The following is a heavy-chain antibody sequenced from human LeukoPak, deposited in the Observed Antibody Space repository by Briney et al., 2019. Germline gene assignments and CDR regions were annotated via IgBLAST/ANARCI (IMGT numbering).Heavy chain of an antibody. CDR1: GFTFSSYE. D-gene: IGHD5-24*01. J-gene: IGHJ4*02. CDR2: ISSSGSTI. Sequence: GGSLRLSCTASGFTFSSYEMNWVRQAPGKGLEWVSYISSSGSTIYYADSVKGRFTISRDNAKNSLYLQMNSLRAEDTAVYYCARDPRDGYNFIWGQGTLVTVSS. V-gene: IGHV3-48*03. CDR3: ARDPRDGYNFI.